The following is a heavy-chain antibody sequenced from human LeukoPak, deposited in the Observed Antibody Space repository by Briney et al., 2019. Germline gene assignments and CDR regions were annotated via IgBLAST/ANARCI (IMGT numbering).Heavy chain of an antibody. V-gene: IGHV3-72*01. CDR1: GFAFIDHY. Sequence: GGSLRLSCAASGFAFIDHYMDWVRQAPGKGLEWVGRGRNKPQNYNTEYAASVKGRFTISRDDSKNSLYLQMDSLRAEDTAVYYCARGINSGIYYQYVMDVWGQGTTVSVSS. D-gene: IGHD1-26*01. J-gene: IGHJ6*02. CDR3: ARGINSGIYYQYVMDV. CDR2: GRNKPQNYNT.